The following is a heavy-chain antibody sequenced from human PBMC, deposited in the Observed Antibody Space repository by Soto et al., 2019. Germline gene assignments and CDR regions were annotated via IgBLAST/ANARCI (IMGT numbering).Heavy chain of an antibody. CDR3: ARVIEGSGWPHYYYYGMDV. CDR1: RFTFSSYS. V-gene: IGHV3-30-3*01. CDR2: ISYDGSNK. D-gene: IGHD6-19*01. J-gene: IGHJ6*02. Sequence: GGSLTLSCPPSRFTFSSYSIHWVRQAPEEGREWVAVISYDGSNKYYADSVKGRFTISRDNSKNTLYLQMNSLRAEDTAVYYCARVIEGSGWPHYYYYGMDVWGQGTTVTVSS.